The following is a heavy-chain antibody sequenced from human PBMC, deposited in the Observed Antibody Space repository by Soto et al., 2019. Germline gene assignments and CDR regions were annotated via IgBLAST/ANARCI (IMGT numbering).Heavy chain of an antibody. CDR2: IFYSGTT. CDR1: GGPINTAGYY. CDR3: ARSFYDLSTATGGHWFDP. Sequence: PSETLSLTCTVSGGPINTAGYYWNWVRHSPGKGLEWIGYIFYSGTTYYNPSLESRLTMSLDKSKNHFSLRLSSVTAADTAHYSCARSFYDLSTATGGHWFDPWGNGPLVTVSS. V-gene: IGHV4-31*03. D-gene: IGHD3-9*01. J-gene: IGHJ5*02.